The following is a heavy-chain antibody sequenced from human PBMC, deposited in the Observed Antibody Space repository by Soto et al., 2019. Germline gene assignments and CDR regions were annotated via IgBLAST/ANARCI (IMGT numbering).Heavy chain of an antibody. Sequence: GASVKVSCKASGGTFSSYAISWVRQAPGQGLEWMGGVIPIFGTANYAQKFQGRVTITADESTSTAYMELSSLRSEDTAVYYCARSPLYCSSTSCSNYYGMDVWGQGTTVTVSS. CDR1: GGTFSSYA. V-gene: IGHV1-69*13. CDR2: VIPIFGTA. J-gene: IGHJ6*02. D-gene: IGHD2-2*01. CDR3: ARSPLYCSSTSCSNYYGMDV.